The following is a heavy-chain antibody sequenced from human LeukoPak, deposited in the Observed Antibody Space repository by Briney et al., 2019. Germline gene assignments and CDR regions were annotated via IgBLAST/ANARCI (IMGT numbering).Heavy chain of an antibody. Sequence: TSETLSLTCTVSGGSISSYYWSWIRQPPGKGLEWIGYIYYSGSTNYNPSLKSRVTISVDTSKNQFSLKLSSVTAADTAVYYCARIVVPAARSRDYYYYYGMDVWGQGTTVTVSS. D-gene: IGHD2-2*01. CDR2: IYYSGST. CDR1: GGSISSYY. J-gene: IGHJ6*02. V-gene: IGHV4-59*01. CDR3: ARIVVPAARSRDYYYYYGMDV.